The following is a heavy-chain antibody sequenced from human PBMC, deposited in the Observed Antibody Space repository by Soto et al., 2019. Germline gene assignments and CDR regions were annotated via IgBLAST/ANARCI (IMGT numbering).Heavy chain of an antibody. Sequence: QVQLVESGGGVVQPGRSLRLSCAASGFTFSSYGMHWVRQAPGKGLEWVAVIWYDGSNKYYADSVKGRFTISRDNSKNTLYLQMNSLRAEDTAVYYCARDRGFWSGYSTSGSGFDYWGQGTLVTVSS. V-gene: IGHV3-33*01. CDR1: GFTFSSYG. CDR2: IWYDGSNK. D-gene: IGHD3-3*01. CDR3: ARDRGFWSGYSTSGSGFDY. J-gene: IGHJ4*02.